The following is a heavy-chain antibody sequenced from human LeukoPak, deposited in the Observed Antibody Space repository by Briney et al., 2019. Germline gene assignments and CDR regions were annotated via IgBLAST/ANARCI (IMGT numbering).Heavy chain of an antibody. D-gene: IGHD3-3*01. V-gene: IGHV4-59*01. CDR2: IYYSGST. CDR1: GDSIGSSY. J-gene: IGHJ3*02. Sequence: SETLSLTCTVSGDSIGSSYWSWIRQPPGKGLEWIGYIYYSGSTSYNPSLKSRATISVDTSKNQFSLKLSSVTAADTAVYYCARVTIFGVVGDAFDIWGQGTMVTVSS. CDR3: ARVTIFGVVGDAFDI.